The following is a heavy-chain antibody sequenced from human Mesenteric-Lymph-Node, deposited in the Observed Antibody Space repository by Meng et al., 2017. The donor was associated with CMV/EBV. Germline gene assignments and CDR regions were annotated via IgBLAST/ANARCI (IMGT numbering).Heavy chain of an antibody. CDR2: IYYSGST. D-gene: IGHD2-2*01. CDR1: GGSISSSSYY. Sequence: SETLSLTCTVSGGSISSSSYYWGWIRQPPGKGLEWIGTIYYSGSTYYNPSLKSRVTISVDTSKNQFSLKLSSVTAADTAVYYCARRLGYCSSTSCFDTAMAIIPFDYWGQGTLVTVSS. J-gene: IGHJ4*02. CDR3: ARRLGYCSSTSCFDTAMAIIPFDY. V-gene: IGHV4-39*01.